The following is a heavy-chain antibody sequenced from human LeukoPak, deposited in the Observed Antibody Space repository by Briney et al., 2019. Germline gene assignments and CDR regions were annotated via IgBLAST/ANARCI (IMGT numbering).Heavy chain of an antibody. D-gene: IGHD6-19*01. CDR1: GGSISDYY. CDR3: ARAAEYSSGWYLFDY. V-gene: IGHV4-4*07. J-gene: IGHJ4*02. Sequence: SETLSLTCTVSGGSISDYYWTRIRQPAGKGLEWIGRIYTSGGTNYNPSLKSRVTMSVDTSKNQFSLKLSSVTAADTAMYCCARAAEYSSGWYLFDYWGQGTLVTVSS. CDR2: IYTSGGT.